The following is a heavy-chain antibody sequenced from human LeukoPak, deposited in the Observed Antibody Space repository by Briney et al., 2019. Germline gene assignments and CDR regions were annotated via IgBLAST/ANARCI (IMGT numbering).Heavy chain of an antibody. D-gene: IGHD3-22*01. Sequence: GGSLRLSCAASGFTFSSYAMHWVRQAPGKGLQWVAVIWYDGKKKHYVDSVKGRFMISRDNSENTLYLQMSNLTVEDTALYYCARDFWRFYDTGSSDSFDRWGQGTLVTVSS. CDR2: IWYDGKKK. CDR3: ARDFWRFYDTGSSDSFDR. V-gene: IGHV3-33*08. J-gene: IGHJ5*02. CDR1: GFTFSSYA.